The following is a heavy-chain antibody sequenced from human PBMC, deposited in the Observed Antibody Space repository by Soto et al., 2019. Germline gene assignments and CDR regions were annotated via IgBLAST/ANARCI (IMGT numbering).Heavy chain of an antibody. CDR3: ASTTYCSGGSCFYWYFDL. J-gene: IGHJ2*01. V-gene: IGHV5-51*01. Sequence: EEQLVQSGAEVKKPGESLKISCKGSGYSFSSYWIGWVRQMPGKGLEWMGIIYPGDSDTRYSPSFQGQVTISADKSISTAYLQWSSLKASDTAMYYCASTTYCSGGSCFYWYFDLWGRGTLVTVSS. CDR2: IYPGDSDT. CDR1: GYSFSSYW. D-gene: IGHD2-15*01.